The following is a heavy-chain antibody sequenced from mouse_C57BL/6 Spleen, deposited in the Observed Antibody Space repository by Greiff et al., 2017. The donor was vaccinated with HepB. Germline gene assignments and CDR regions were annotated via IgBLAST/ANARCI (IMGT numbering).Heavy chain of an antibody. CDR2: INPSSGYT. CDR3: AKGGSYGNYDY. D-gene: IGHD2-1*01. V-gene: IGHV1-4*01. Sequence: QVQLQQSGAELARPGASVKMSCKASGYTFTSYTMHWVKQRPGQGLEWIGYINPSSGYTKYNQKFKDKATLTADKSSSTAYIQLSSLTSEDSAVYYCAKGGSYGNYDYWGQGTTLTVSS. CDR1: GYTFTSYT. J-gene: IGHJ2*01.